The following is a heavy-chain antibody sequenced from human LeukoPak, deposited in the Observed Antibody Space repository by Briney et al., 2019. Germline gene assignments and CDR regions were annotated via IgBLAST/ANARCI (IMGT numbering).Heavy chain of an antibody. D-gene: IGHD6-19*01. CDR2: IWYDGTNR. CDR3: ARTRYNSGGGDY. Sequence: PGGSLRLSCAVSGFTFSDYSMHWVRQAPGKGLEWVAVIWYDGTNRYYADSVEGRFAISRDNSKNTLYLQMNSPRAEDTAVYYCARTRYNSGGGDYWGQGTPVTVSP. J-gene: IGHJ4*02. CDR1: GFTFSDYS. V-gene: IGHV3-33*01.